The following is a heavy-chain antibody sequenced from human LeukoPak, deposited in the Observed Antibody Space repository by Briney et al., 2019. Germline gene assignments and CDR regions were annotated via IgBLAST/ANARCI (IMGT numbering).Heavy chain of an antibody. V-gene: IGHV3-21*01. CDR1: GFTFSSYS. Sequence: PGGSLRLSCAASGFTFSSYSMNWVRQAPGKGLEWVSSISSSSSYIYYADSVKGRLTISRDNAKNSLYLQMNSLRAEDTAVYYCARVLARSRDYWGQGTLVTVSS. J-gene: IGHJ4*02. CDR2: ISSSSSYI. CDR3: ARVLARSRDY.